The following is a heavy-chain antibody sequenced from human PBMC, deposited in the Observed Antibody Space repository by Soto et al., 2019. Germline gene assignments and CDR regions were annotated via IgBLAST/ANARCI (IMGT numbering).Heavy chain of an antibody. V-gene: IGHV4-30-2*01. D-gene: IGHD3-22*01. Sequence: QLQLQESGSGLVKPSQTLSLTCAVSGGSISSGGYSWSWIRQPPGKGLEWIGYIYHSGSTYYNPSLKSRVTISLDRSKNQFSLKLSSVTAADTAVYYCVSVTYDSSGYCSGAFDIWGQGTMVTVSS. CDR3: VSVTYDSSGYCSGAFDI. CDR2: IYHSGST. J-gene: IGHJ3*02. CDR1: GGSISSGGYS.